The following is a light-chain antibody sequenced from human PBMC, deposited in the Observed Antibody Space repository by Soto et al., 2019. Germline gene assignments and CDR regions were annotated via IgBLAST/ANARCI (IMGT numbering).Light chain of an antibody. CDR2: EVD. J-gene: IGLJ1*01. Sequence: QSALTQPPSASGSPGQSVTISCTGTSSDVGAFNYVSWYQHHPGKAPKFMIYEVDKRPSGVPDRFSGSKSGNTVYLTVSVLQAEDEADYFCSSFVAGSSYVFGTGPKLTV. CDR1: SSDVGAFNY. V-gene: IGLV2-8*01. CDR3: SSFVAGSSYV.